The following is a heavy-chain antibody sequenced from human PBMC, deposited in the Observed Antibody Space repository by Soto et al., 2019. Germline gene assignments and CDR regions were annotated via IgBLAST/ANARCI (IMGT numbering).Heavy chain of an antibody. V-gene: IGHV1-8*01. Sequence: QVQLVQSGAEVKKPGASVKVSCKASGYTFTSYDINWVRQATGQGLEWMGWMNPNSANTDYAQKFQGRVTMTRNTSISTAYTELSSLRSQYTAVYYGASDQANYGMDVWGQGTTVTVSS. J-gene: IGHJ6*02. CDR2: MNPNSANT. CDR1: GYTFTSYD. CDR3: ASDQANYGMDV.